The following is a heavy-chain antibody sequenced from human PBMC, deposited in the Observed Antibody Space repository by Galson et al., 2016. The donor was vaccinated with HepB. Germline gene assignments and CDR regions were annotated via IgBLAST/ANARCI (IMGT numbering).Heavy chain of an antibody. V-gene: IGHV3-33*01. CDR2: IRKDGSKR. CDR1: GFSFSTYA. CDR3: VRNLPPGCDYSVDY. J-gene: IGHJ4*02. D-gene: IGHD4-17*01. Sequence: SLRLSCAASGFSFSTYAMHWVRQAPGKGLEWVALIRKDGSKRHYADSVKGRFTVSRDNAKNSLHLQMNSLRAEDTAVYYCVRNLPPGCDYSVDYWGQGTLVTVSS.